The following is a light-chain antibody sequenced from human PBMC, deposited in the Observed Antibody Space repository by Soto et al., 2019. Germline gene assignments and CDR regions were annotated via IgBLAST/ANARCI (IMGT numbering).Light chain of an antibody. CDR1: QSVSSSY. J-gene: IGKJ4*01. CDR3: QQRSNWPLT. Sequence: EIVWTQSPGTLSLSPGERATLSCRASQSVSSSYLAWYQQKPGQAPRLLIYDASNSATGIPARFSGSGSGTAFTLTISSLEPEDFAVYYCQQRSNWPLTLGGGTKVDTK. V-gene: IGKV3D-20*02. CDR2: DAS.